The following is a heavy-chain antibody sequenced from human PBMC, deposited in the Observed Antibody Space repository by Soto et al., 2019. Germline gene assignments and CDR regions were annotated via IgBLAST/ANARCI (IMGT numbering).Heavy chain of an antibody. CDR2: ISGSGGST. Sequence: PGGSLRLSCAVSGFTFSSYAMSWVRQAPGKGLEWVSGISGSGGSTYSADSVKGRFTISRDNSKNTLYLQMNSLRAEDTAVYYCAKDRKSGSGWYWDYWSQGTLVTV. CDR1: GFTFSSYA. V-gene: IGHV3-23*01. CDR3: AKDRKSGSGWYWDY. J-gene: IGHJ4*02. D-gene: IGHD6-19*01.